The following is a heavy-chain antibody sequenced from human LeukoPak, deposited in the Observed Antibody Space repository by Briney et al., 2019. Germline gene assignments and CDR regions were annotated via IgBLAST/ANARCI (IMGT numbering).Heavy chain of an antibody. CDR3: ARVMRRDYYGSGSYYPNYGMDV. V-gene: IGHV3-48*02. CDR1: GFTFSSYS. J-gene: IGHJ6*02. CDR2: ISSSSSTV. Sequence: PGGSLRLSCAASGFTFSSYSMTWVRQAPGKGLEWVSYISSSSSTVYYADSVKGRFTSSRDNVKNSLYLQMNSLRDEDTAVYYCARVMRRDYYGSGSYYPNYGMDVWGQGTTVTVSS. D-gene: IGHD3-10*01.